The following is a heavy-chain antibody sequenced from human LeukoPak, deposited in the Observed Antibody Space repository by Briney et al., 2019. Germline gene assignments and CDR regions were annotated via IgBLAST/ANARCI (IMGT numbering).Heavy chain of an antibody. D-gene: IGHD4-17*01. V-gene: IGHV3-30-3*01. CDR1: GFTFSSYA. Sequence: PGGSLRLSCAASGFTFSSYAMHWVRQAPGKGLEWVAVISYDGSNKYYADSVKGRFTISRGNSKNTLYLQMNSLRAEDTAVYYCARDTVTDYYYYGMDVWGQGTTVTVSS. CDR3: ARDTVTDYYYYGMDV. CDR2: ISYDGSNK. J-gene: IGHJ6*02.